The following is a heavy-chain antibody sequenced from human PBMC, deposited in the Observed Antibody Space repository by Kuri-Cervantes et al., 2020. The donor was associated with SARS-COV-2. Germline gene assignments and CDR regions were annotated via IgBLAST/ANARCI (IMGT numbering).Heavy chain of an antibody. CDR1: GFTFSSYA. Sequence: GESLKISCAASGFTFSSYAMSWVRQAPGKGLEWVSSISSSSSYIYYADSVKGRFTISRDNAKNSLYLQMNSLRAEDTAVYYCARDTSTVVTPDRFDYWGQGTLVTVSS. CDR3: ARDTSTVVTPDRFDY. J-gene: IGHJ4*02. V-gene: IGHV3-21*01. CDR2: ISSSSSYI. D-gene: IGHD4-23*01.